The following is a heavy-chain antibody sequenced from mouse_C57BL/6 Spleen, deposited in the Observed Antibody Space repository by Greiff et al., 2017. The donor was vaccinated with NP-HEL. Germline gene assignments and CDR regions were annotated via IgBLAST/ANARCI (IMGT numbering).Heavy chain of an antibody. CDR2: IDPNSGGT. V-gene: IGHV1-72*01. D-gene: IGHD4-1*01. J-gene: IGHJ3*01. Sequence: QVQLHQPGAELVKPGASVKLSCKASGYTFTSYWMHWVKQRPGRGLEWIGRIDPNSGGTKYNEKFKSKATLTVDKPSSTAYMQLSSLTSEDTAIYYCARGRLTRTGAWFAYWGQGTLVTVSA. CDR1: GYTFTSYW. CDR3: ARGRLTRTGAWFAY.